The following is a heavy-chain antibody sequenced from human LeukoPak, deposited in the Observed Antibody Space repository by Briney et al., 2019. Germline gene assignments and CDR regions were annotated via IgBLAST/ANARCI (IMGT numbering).Heavy chain of an antibody. CDR1: GGSISSYY. CDR3: ARAEPVDAFDI. V-gene: IGHV4-59*08. Sequence: SQTLSLTCTVSGGSISSYYWSWIRQPPGKGLEWIGYMSYTGSTNYSPSLKSRVSISVDTSKNQFSLKLSSVTAADTAVYYCARAEPVDAFDIWGQGTMVTVSS. D-gene: IGHD1-14*01. J-gene: IGHJ3*02. CDR2: MSYTGST.